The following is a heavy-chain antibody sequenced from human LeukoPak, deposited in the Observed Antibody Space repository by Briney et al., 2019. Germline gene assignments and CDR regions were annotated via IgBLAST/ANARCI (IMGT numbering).Heavy chain of an antibody. V-gene: IGHV3-23*01. Sequence: GGSLRLSCAASGFTFSSYAMSWVRQAPGKGLEWVSAISGSGGSTYYADSVKGRFTISRDNSKNTLYLQMNSQRAEDTAVYYCAKSHGYVVVTAIQNYWGQGTLVTVSS. J-gene: IGHJ4*02. CDR2: ISGSGGST. D-gene: IGHD2-21*02. CDR1: GFTFSSYA. CDR3: AKSHGYVVVTAIQNY.